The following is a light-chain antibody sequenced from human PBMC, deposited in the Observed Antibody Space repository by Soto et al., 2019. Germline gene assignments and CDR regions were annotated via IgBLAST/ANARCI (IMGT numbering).Light chain of an antibody. V-gene: IGLV2-14*01. J-gene: IGLJ1*01. CDR1: SSDVGYYNY. Sequence: QSALTQPASVSGSPGQSITISCTGTSSDVGYYNYVSWYQQYPGKAPKLLIYEVSHRPSGISNRFSGSESGNTASLTISGLQAEDEADYYCSSYTISSTLVFGTGTKLTVL. CDR3: SSYTISSTLV. CDR2: EVS.